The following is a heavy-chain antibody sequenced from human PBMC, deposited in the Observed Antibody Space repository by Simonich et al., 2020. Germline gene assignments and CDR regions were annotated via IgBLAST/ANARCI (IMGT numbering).Heavy chain of an antibody. CDR2: INPNRGGT. CDR1: GYTFTGYY. Sequence: QVQLVQSGADVKKPGASVKVSCKASGYTFTGYYMHWVRQAPGQGLGWMGWINPNRGGTNYAQKLQGRVTMTRDTSISTAYMELSRLRSDDTAVYYCARDPGAELTGDYWGQGTLVTVSS. V-gene: IGHV1-2*02. D-gene: IGHD7-27*01. J-gene: IGHJ4*02. CDR3: ARDPGAELTGDY.